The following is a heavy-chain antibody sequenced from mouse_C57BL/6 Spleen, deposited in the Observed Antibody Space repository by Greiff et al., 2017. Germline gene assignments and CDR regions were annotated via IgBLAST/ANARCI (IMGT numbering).Heavy chain of an antibody. J-gene: IGHJ4*01. CDR2: IRSKSNNYAT. Sequence: EVQLVESGGGLVQPKGSLKLSCAASGFSFSTYAMNWVRQAPGKGLEWVARIRSKSNNYATYYADSVKDRFTISRDDSESMLYLQMNNLKTEDTAMYYCVRHGGAYYSNYGAMDYWGQGTSVTVSS. CDR3: VRHGGAYYSNYGAMDY. D-gene: IGHD2-5*01. CDR1: GFSFSTYA. V-gene: IGHV10-1*01.